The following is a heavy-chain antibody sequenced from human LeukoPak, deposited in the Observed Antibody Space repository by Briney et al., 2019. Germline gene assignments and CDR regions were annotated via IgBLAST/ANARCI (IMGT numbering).Heavy chain of an antibody. CDR3: ARQGYTYYYDSSGYYPFDY. V-gene: IGHV4-39*01. Sequence: SETLSLTCSVSGGSISSRSYSWGWIRQPPEKGLEWIASIYYSGSTYYNPSLKSRVTISVDTSKNQFSLKLSSVTAADTAVYYCARQGYTYYYDSSGYYPFDYWGQGTLVTVSS. CDR1: GGSISSRSYS. D-gene: IGHD3-22*01. CDR2: IYYSGST. J-gene: IGHJ4*02.